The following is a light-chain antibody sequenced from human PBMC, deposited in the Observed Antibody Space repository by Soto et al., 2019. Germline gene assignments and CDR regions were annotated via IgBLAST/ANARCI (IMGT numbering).Light chain of an antibody. CDR2: GAS. V-gene: IGKV3-20*01. J-gene: IGKJ1*01. CDR1: QSVSSNF. CDR3: QHYGNSPRT. Sequence: EIGYTQSRSTLSLAPGEISTVAGTSRQSVSSNFLAWYQQKPGQAPRLLIYGASNRATGIPDRFSGSGSGTDFTLTISRLEPEDFAVYYCQHYGNSPRTFGQGTKVDIK.